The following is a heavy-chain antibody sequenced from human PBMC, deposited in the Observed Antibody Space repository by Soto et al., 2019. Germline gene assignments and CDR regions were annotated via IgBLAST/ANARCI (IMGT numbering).Heavy chain of an antibody. CDR3: ARGKIDIVVVVAATGAFDI. V-gene: IGHV1-2*02. J-gene: IGHJ3*02. Sequence: ASVKVSCKASGFTFSAYYIYWVRQAPGHGLEWIGWINPNSGGTNNAQKFQGRVTMTRDTSTSTVYMELRTLSPDDTAVYYCARGKIDIVVVVAATGAFDIWGQGTMVTVSS. CDR2: INPNSGGT. D-gene: IGHD2-15*01. CDR1: GFTFSAYY.